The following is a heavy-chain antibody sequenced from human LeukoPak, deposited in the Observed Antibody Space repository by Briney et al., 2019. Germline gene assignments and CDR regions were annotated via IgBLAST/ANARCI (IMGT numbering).Heavy chain of an antibody. Sequence: ASVKVSCKASGFSFTTSAMQWVRQARGQRLEWIGWTVVGSGHTRYAQKFQERITITRDMSTSTAYMQLSSLRSEDTAVYYCAANHQFSGWESAYGMDVWGQGTRSPSP. CDR1: GFSFTTSA. V-gene: IGHV1-58*02. CDR2: TVVGSGHT. J-gene: IGHJ6*02. D-gene: IGHD6-19*01. CDR3: AANHQFSGWESAYGMDV.